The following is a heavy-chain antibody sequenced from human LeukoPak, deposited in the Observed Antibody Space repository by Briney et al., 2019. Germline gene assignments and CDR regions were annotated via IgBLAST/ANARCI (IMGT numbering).Heavy chain of an antibody. CDR3: AREWHHVFDY. CDR2: IYPRESP. D-gene: IGHD5-12*01. CDR1: GGSISSYS. V-gene: IGHV4-4*07. J-gene: IGHJ4*02. Sequence: SETLSLTCTVSGGSISSYSWSWVRQPAGKGLEWIGRIYPRESPNFNPSLKTRVIISVDKSKNQFSLKLTSVTAADTDVYYCAREWHHVFDYWGQGNLVTVSS.